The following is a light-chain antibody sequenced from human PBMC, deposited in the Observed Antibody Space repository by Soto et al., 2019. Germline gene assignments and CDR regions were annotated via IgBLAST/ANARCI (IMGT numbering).Light chain of an antibody. J-gene: IGLJ1*01. CDR1: SSDIGGYNY. CDR3: SSYTSSSTYL. Sequence: HSVLTQPASLSGSPGQSIAISCTGTSSDIGGYNYVSWYQQHPGKAPKLMVYDVSNRPSGVSDRLSGSKSGNTASLTISGLQAEDEADYYCSSYTSSSTYLFGTGTKVTVL. CDR2: DVS. V-gene: IGLV2-14*03.